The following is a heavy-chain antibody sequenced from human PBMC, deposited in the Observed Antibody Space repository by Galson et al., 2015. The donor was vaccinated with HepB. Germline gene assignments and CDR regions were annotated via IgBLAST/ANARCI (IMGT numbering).Heavy chain of an antibody. D-gene: IGHD6-19*01. CDR1: GFTFSGSA. Sequence: SLRLSCAASGFTFSGSAMHWVRQASGKGLEWVGRIRSKANSYATAYAASVKGRFTISRDDSKNTAYLQMNSLKTEDTAVYYCTRRGGIAVAGKPYYFDYWGQGTLVTVSS. V-gene: IGHV3-73*01. CDR2: IRSKANSYAT. CDR3: TRRGGIAVAGKPYYFDY. J-gene: IGHJ4*02.